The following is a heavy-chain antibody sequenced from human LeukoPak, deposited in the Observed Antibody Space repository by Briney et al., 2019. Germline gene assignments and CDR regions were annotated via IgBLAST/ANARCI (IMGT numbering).Heavy chain of an antibody. CDR3: ARDRVTVTKGFDN. Sequence: PAETLTLTCAVSDDTFSSHYWTWIRQPPGKGLEWIGYISYIGRTNYNPSLKSRVTTSIDTSKNQFSLKLTSVTAADTAVDYCARDRVTVTKGFDNWGQGTMVSVSS. V-gene: IGHV4-59*11. CDR2: ISYIGRT. J-gene: IGHJ3*02. D-gene: IGHD4-17*01. CDR1: DDTFSSHY.